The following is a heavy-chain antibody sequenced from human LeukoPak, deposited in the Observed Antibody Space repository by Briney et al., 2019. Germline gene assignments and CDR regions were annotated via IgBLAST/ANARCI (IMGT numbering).Heavy chain of an antibody. CDR3: ARVAAASGEFDY. D-gene: IGHD6-13*01. CDR2: IYYSGST. Sequence: SQTLSLTYTVSGGSISSGDYYWSWIRQPPGKGLEWIGYIYYSGSTYYNPSLKSRVTISVDTSKNQFSLKLSSVTAADTAVYYCARVAAASGEFDYWGQGTLVTVSS. CDR1: GGSISSGDYY. V-gene: IGHV4-30-4*08. J-gene: IGHJ4*02.